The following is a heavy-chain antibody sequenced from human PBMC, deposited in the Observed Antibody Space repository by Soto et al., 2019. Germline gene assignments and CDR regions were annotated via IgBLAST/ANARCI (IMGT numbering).Heavy chain of an antibody. CDR2: IIPMFGSP. D-gene: IGHD6-19*01. CDR1: GGTLSTNA. J-gene: IGHJ6*02. Sequence: QVQLVQSGAEVKKAGSSVKVSCTTSGGTLSTNAISWVRQAPGQGLEWMGAIIPMFGSPKYAQKFQGRVTITADNPTSTIYMEMISLTSADTAVYYCARGGFVAGLDNALDAWGQGTTVAVSS. V-gene: IGHV1-69*06. CDR3: ARGGFVAGLDNALDA.